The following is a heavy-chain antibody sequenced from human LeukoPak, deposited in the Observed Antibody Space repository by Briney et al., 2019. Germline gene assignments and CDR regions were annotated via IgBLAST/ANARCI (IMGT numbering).Heavy chain of an antibody. V-gene: IGHV3-11*01. CDR2: ISSSSSII. Sequence: SGGSLSLSCAASGFSFSDYYNCWSRQAPGKGLELASYISSSSSIIYYADYAKGRFTITRDNDKNKLYLQMNSLRAEDTAVYYCARVNDFWSGLSTYYFDYWGQGTLVTVSS. CDR3: ARVNDFWSGLSTYYFDY. J-gene: IGHJ4*02. D-gene: IGHD3-3*01. CDR1: GFSFSDYY.